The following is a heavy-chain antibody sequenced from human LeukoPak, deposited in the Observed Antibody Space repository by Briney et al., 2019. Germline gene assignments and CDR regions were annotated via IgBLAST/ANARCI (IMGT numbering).Heavy chain of an antibody. Sequence: GGSLRLSCVASGFTFSGYAMGWVRQAPGKGLEWVANIKQDGSEKYYVDSVKGRFTISRDNAKNSLFLQVNSLRAEDTAVYYCASSSGWIIDYWGQGTLVTVSS. CDR1: GFTFSGYA. V-gene: IGHV3-7*01. CDR2: IKQDGSEK. D-gene: IGHD6-19*01. J-gene: IGHJ4*02. CDR3: ASSSGWIIDY.